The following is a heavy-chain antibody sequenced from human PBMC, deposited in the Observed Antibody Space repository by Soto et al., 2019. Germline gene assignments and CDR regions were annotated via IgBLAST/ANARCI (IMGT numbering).Heavy chain of an antibody. D-gene: IGHD3-10*01. CDR3: ARVSTMVRGVILPWFDP. CDR1: GGTFSSYA. Sequence: SVKVSCKASGGTFSSYAISWVRQAPGQGLEWMGGIIPIFGAANYAQKFQGRATIPADESTSTAYMELSTLRSEDTAVYYCARVSTMVRGVILPWFDPWGQETLVTVSS. V-gene: IGHV1-69*13. CDR2: IIPIFGAA. J-gene: IGHJ5*02.